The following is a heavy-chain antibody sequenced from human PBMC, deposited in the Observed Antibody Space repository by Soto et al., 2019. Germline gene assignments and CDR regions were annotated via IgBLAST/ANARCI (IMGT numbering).Heavy chain of an antibody. CDR3: ARVAAPYDSGGQFDY. V-gene: IGHV3-48*03. J-gene: IGHJ4*02. Sequence: PGGSLRLSCAASGFMFSSYEMNWVRQAPGKGLEWLSYISSSGNTINYEDSVKGRFTISRDNAKNSVSLQMNSLRAEDTAVYYCARVAAPYDSGGQFDYWGQGILVTVSS. CDR2: ISSSGNTI. D-gene: IGHD3-22*01. CDR1: GFMFSSYE.